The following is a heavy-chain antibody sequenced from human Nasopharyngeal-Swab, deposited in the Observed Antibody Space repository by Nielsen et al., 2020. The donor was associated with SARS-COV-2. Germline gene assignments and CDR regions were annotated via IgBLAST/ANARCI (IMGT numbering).Heavy chain of an antibody. V-gene: IGHV4-59*08. D-gene: IGHD6-19*01. Sequence: SETRSLTCTVWGGPNSSQYGLGMPKPREEGGEGIGYIYYSGSTNYTPSLKSRVTISVDTSKNQFSLKQSSVTAADTAVYYCARHVFRPQWLVVDTSYYYGMDVWGQGTTVTVSS. J-gene: IGHJ6*02. CDR3: ARHVFRPQWLVVDTSYYYGMDV. CDR1: GGPNSSQY. CDR2: IYYSGST.